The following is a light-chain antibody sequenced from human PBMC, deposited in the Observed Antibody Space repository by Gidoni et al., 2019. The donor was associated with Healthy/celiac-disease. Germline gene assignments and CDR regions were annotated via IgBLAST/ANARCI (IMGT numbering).Light chain of an antibody. CDR1: QTLNSNS. V-gene: IGKV3-20*01. J-gene: IGKJ1*01. CDR2: GPS. Sequence: IVLTQSPGTLSLSPEERAPLSCRPSQTLNSNSLAWYQQKPGQAPRLLIYGPSSRATGISDRFSGSGSGTDFTLTISRLEPGDSAVYYCQQYSSLTWTFGQGTKVEVK. CDR3: QQYSSLTWT.